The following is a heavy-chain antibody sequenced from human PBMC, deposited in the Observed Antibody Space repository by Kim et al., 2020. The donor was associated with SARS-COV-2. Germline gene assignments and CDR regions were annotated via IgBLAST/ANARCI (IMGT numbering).Heavy chain of an antibody. Sequence: GGSLRLSCAASGFTFSSYAMSWVRQAPGKGLEWVSVIYSGGSSTYYADSVKGRFTISRDNSKNTLYLQMNSLRAEDTAVYYCAKDGGIAAAGTGLDYWGQGTLFTVSP. CDR2: IYSGGSST. V-gene: IGHV3-23*03. CDR1: GFTFSSYA. CDR3: AKDGGIAAAGTGLDY. D-gene: IGHD6-13*01. J-gene: IGHJ4*02.